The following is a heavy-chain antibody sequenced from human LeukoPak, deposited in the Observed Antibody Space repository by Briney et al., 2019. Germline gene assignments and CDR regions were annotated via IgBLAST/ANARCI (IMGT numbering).Heavy chain of an antibody. D-gene: IGHD1-14*01. Sequence: PGESLRLSCAASGFTFGPFWMHWVRQAPGKGLVWVSRINSDGRTTNYADSVKGRFTISGDNAKNMVYLQMNSLRVEDTAVYYCVRDQGRYFFDYWGQGTLVTVSS. CDR3: VRDQGRYFFDY. CDR1: GFTFGPFW. J-gene: IGHJ4*02. CDR2: INSDGRTT. V-gene: IGHV3-74*01.